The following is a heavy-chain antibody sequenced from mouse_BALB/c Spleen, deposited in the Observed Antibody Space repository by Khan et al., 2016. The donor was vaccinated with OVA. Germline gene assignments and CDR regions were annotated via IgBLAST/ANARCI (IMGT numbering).Heavy chain of an antibody. D-gene: IGHD2-10*01. CDR2: IWSDGTT. V-gene: IGHV2-6-1*01. CDR3: ARQPYYHYYIMDY. Sequence: QVQLKQPGPGLVAPSQSLSITCTISGFSLTDYGIHWVRQPPGKGLEWLMVIWSDGTTTYNSALKSRLSISKDNSKSQVFLKMNSLQTDDTAMYFCARQPYYHYYIMDYWGQGTSVTVSS. J-gene: IGHJ4*01. CDR1: GFSLTDYG.